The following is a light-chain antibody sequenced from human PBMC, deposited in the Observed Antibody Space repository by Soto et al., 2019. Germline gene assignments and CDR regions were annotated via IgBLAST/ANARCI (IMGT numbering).Light chain of an antibody. CDR2: GAS. V-gene: IGKV3-15*01. CDR1: QSVSSN. CDR3: QQYNNWPRLFT. Sequence: EIVMTQSPATLSVSPGERATLSCRASQSVSSNLAWYQQKPGQAHRLLIYGASNTATGIPARFSGSGSGTEFTLTISSLQSEDFAVYDCQQYNNWPRLFTVGPGTKVDIK. J-gene: IGKJ3*01.